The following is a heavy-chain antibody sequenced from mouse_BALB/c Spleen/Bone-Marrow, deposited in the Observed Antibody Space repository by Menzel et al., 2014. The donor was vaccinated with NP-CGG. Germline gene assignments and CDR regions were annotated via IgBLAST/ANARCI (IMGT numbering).Heavy chain of an antibody. Sequence: EVMLVESGPSLVKPSQTLSLTCSVTGDSITSSYWNWIRKFPGNKLEYMGYISYSGNAYYNPSLKSRISLTRDTSKNQYYLQLNSVTTEDTATYFCARGNGYHFDYWGQGTTLTVFS. V-gene: IGHV3-8*02. CDR2: ISYSGNA. CDR1: GDSITSSY. J-gene: IGHJ2*01. D-gene: IGHD1-2*01. CDR3: ARGNGYHFDY.